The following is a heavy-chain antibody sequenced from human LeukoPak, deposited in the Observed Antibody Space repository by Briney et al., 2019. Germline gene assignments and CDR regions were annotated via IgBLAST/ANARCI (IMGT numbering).Heavy chain of an antibody. CDR1: GYTFTSYT. CDR2: INTNTGNP. CDR3: ARGRGSSARLGYYYYYIDV. D-gene: IGHD1-26*01. Sequence: GASVKVSCKASGYTFTSYTMNWVRQAPGQGLEWMGWINTNTGNPTYAQDFTGRFVFSLDTSVSTTYLQISSLKAEDTAVYYCARGRGSSARLGYYYYYIDVWGKGTTVTVSS. V-gene: IGHV7-4-1*02. J-gene: IGHJ6*03.